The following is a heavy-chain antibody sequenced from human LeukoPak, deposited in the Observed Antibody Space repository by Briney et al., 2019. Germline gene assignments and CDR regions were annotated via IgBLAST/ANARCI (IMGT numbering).Heavy chain of an antibody. CDR1: GGTFSSYA. CDR2: IIPIFGTA. J-gene: IGHJ6*02. D-gene: IGHD2-21*02. CDR3: AREGPENDAYCGGDCYSSLRYYYGMDV. V-gene: IGHV1-69*01. Sequence: SVKVSCTASGGTFSSYAISWVRQAPGQGLEWMGGIIPIFGTANYAQKFQGRVTITADESTSTAYMELSSLRSEDTAVYYCAREGPENDAYCGGDCYSSLRYYYGMDVWGQGTTVTVSS.